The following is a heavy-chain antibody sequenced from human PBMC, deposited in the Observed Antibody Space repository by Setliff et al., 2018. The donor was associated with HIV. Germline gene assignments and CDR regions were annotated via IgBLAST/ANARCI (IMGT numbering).Heavy chain of an antibody. J-gene: IGHJ4*02. CDR3: ARERLSRLGFDY. CDR1: GGSITSLY. V-gene: IGHV4-59*11. Sequence: PSETLSLTCTVSGGSITSLYWSWIRQPPGKGLEWIGTIYHSGSTSYNPSLKSRVTISIDTSKNQFSLMLGSMTAADTAVYYCARERLSRLGFDYWGQGTLVTVSS. CDR2: IYHSGST. D-gene: IGHD1-1*01.